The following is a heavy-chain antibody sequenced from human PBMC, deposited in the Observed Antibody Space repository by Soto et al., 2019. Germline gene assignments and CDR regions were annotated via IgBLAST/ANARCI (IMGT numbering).Heavy chain of an antibody. CDR1: GFTFSSYA. V-gene: IGHV3-23*01. CDR3: AKEKGKRGSWSELAY. D-gene: IGHD6-13*01. J-gene: IGHJ4*02. CDR2: ISGSGGST. Sequence: GGSLRLSCAASGFTFSSYAMSWVRQAPGKGLEWVSAISGSGGSTYYADSVKGRFTISRDNSKNTLYLQMNSLRAEDTAVYYFAKEKGKRGSWSELAYWGQGTLDPVSS.